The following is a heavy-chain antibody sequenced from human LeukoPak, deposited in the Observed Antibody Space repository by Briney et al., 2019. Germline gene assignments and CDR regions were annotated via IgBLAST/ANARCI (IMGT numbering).Heavy chain of an antibody. Sequence: GGSLRLSCAASGFTVSSNYMSWVRQAPGKGLEWVSVIYSGGSTYYADSVKGRFTISRDNSKNTLYLQMNSLRAEDTAVYYCARRTVKDYYYYYMDVWGKGTTVTVS. J-gene: IGHJ6*03. D-gene: IGHD4-17*01. CDR2: IYSGGST. CDR3: ARRTVKDYYYYYMDV. V-gene: IGHV3-66*02. CDR1: GFTVSSNY.